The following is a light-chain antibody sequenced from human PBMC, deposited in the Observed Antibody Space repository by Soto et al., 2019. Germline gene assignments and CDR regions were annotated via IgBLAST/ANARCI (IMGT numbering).Light chain of an antibody. CDR1: QSVSNN. Sequence: IVLMESPGARSLSPGERATLSSRASQSVSNNYLAWYQQKPGQAPSLLIYGASTRATGIPARFSGSGSGTEFTLTISSLQSEDFAVYYCQHYNHWALTFGGGTKVDIK. CDR3: QHYNHWALT. CDR2: GAS. J-gene: IGKJ4*01. V-gene: IGKV3-15*01.